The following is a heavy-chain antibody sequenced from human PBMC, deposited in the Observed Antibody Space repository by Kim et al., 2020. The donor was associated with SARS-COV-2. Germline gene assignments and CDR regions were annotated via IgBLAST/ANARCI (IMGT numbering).Heavy chain of an antibody. J-gene: IGHJ5*02. CDR3: ARLRIAAAGNWFDP. Sequence: DSVKGRFTISRDNAKNSLYLQMNSLRAEDTAVYYCARLRIAAAGNWFDPWGQGTLVTVSS. V-gene: IGHV3-11*03. D-gene: IGHD6-13*01.